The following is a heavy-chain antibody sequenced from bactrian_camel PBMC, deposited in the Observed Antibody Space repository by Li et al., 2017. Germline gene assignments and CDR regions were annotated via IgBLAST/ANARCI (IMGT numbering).Heavy chain of an antibody. CDR3: AAISRTAWQMAYCPLPRMVRL. D-gene: IGHD1*01. CDR1: GFTFTAAD. J-gene: IGHJ4*01. V-gene: IGHV3-2*01. Sequence: VQLVESGGGLVQPGGSLTLACETSGFTFTAADMTWVRQGPGKGLEWVSSIYSEGSSTYYVDSVKGRFTISRDNAKNTLYLQMNLLQPEDTAMYYCAAISRTAWQMAYCPLPRMVRLWGQGTQVTVS. CDR2: IYSEGSST.